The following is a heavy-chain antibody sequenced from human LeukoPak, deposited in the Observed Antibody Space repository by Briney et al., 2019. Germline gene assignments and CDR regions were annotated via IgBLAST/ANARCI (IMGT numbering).Heavy chain of an antibody. J-gene: IGHJ5*02. V-gene: IGHV1-8*01. CDR1: GYTFTSYD. D-gene: IGHD2-2*01. CDR2: MNPNSGNT. Sequence: ASVKVSCKASGYTFTSYDINWVRQATGQGLEWMGWMNPNSGNTGYAQKFQGRVTMTRNTSISTAYMELSSLRSEDTAVYYCARPLPYYCSSTSCPGGWFDPWGQGTLVTVSS. CDR3: ARPLPYYCSSTSCPGGWFDP.